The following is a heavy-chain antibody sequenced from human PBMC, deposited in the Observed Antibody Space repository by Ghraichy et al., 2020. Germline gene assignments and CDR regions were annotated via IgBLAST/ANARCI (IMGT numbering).Heavy chain of an antibody. CDR3: ARGRYDFWSPSHPNDY. CDR1: GGSFSGYY. CDR2: INHSGST. D-gene: IGHD3-3*01. J-gene: IGHJ4*02. V-gene: IGHV4-34*01. Sequence: SETLSLTCAVYGGSFSGYYWSWIRQPPGKGLEWIGEINHSGSTNYNPSLKSRVTISVDTSKNQFSLKLSSVTAADTAVYYCARGRYDFWSPSHPNDYWGQGTLVTISS.